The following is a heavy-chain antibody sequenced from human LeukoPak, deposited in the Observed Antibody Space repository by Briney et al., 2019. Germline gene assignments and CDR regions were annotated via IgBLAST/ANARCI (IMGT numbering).Heavy chain of an antibody. CDR3: ARTTSSSWYLY. Sequence: PSETLSLTCTVSGGSISSSSYYWGWIRQPPGKGPEWIGSIYYSGSTYYNPSLKSRVTISVDTSKNQFSLKLSSVTAADTAVYYCARTTSSSWYLYWGQGTLVTVSS. CDR1: GGSISSSSYY. CDR2: IYYSGST. D-gene: IGHD6-13*01. J-gene: IGHJ4*02. V-gene: IGHV4-39*01.